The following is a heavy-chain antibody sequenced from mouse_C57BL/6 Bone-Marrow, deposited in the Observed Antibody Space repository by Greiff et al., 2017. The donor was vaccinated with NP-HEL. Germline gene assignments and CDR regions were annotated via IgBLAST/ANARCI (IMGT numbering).Heavy chain of an antibody. V-gene: IGHV5-4*03. J-gene: IGHJ3*01. Sequence: EVKVVESGGGLVKPGGSLKLSCAASGFTFSSYAMSWVRQTPEKRLEWVATISDGGSYTYYPDNVKGRFTISRDNAKNNLYLQMSHLKSEDTAMYYCARDYYGRAWFAYWGQGTLVTVSA. D-gene: IGHD1-1*01. CDR2: ISDGGSYT. CDR1: GFTFSSYA. CDR3: ARDYYGRAWFAY.